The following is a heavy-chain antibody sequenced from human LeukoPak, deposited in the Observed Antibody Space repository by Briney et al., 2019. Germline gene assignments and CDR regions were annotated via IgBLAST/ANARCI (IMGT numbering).Heavy chain of an antibody. J-gene: IGHJ4*02. V-gene: IGHV3-30*02. CDR3: ARYYYGSGSYYNDY. CDR2: IRYDGSNK. D-gene: IGHD3-10*01. Sequence: GGSLRLSCAASGFTFSSYGMHWVRQAPGKGLEWVAFIRYDGSNKYYADSVKGRFTISRDNSKNTLYLQMNSLRAEDTAVYYCARYYYGSGSYYNDYWGQGTLVTVSS. CDR1: GFTFSSYG.